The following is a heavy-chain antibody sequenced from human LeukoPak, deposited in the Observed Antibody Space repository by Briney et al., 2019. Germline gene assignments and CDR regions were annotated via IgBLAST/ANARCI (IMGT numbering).Heavy chain of an antibody. D-gene: IGHD5-18*01. V-gene: IGHV4-34*01. CDR3: ARERGGYSD. Sequence: ASETLSLTCAVYGGSFSGYYWSWIRQPPGKGLEWIGEINHSGSTNYNPSLKSRVTISVDTPKNQFSLKLSSVTAADTAVYYCARERGGYSDWGQGTLVTVSS. J-gene: IGHJ4*02. CDR2: INHSGST. CDR1: GGSFSGYY.